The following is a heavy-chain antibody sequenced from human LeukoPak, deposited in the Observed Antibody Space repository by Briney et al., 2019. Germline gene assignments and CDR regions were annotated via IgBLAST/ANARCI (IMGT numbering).Heavy chain of an antibody. D-gene: IGHD4-17*01. J-gene: IGHJ4*02. CDR2: ISYDGSNK. V-gene: IGHV3-30-3*01. Sequence: LPGGSLRLSCAASGFTFSSYAMHWVRQAPGKGLEWVAVISYDGSNKYYADSVKGRFTISRDNSKNTLYLQMNSLRAEDTAVYYCARETGSAVGSTDFDYWGQGTLITVSS. CDR1: GFTFSSYA. CDR3: ARETGSAVGSTDFDY.